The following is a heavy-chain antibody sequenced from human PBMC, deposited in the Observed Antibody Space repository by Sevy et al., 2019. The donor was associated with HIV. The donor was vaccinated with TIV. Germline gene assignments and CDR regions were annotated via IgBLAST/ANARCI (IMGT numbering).Heavy chain of an antibody. V-gene: IGHV3-23*01. D-gene: IGHD6-19*01. CDR3: ALAVAGTAEYFQH. CDR2: ISGSDGST. Sequence: GGSLRLSCAASGFTFSSYAMSWVRQAPGKGLEWVSTISGSDGSTYYADSVKGRFTISRDNSKNPLYLQINSLRAEDTAAYYCALAVAGTAEYFQHWGQGTLVTVS. J-gene: IGHJ1*01. CDR1: GFTFSSYA.